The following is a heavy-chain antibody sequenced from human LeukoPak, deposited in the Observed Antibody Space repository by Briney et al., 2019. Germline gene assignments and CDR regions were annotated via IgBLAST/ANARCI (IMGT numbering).Heavy chain of an antibody. CDR1: GFTFDDYA. J-gene: IGHJ4*02. Sequence: GRSLRLSCAASGFTFDDYAMHWVRHAPGKGLEWVSGISWNNGSIGYADSVKGRFTISRDNAKNSLYLQMNSLRAEDTALYYCAKDMISSSWYYFDYWGQGTLVTVSS. CDR2: ISWNNGSI. D-gene: IGHD6-13*01. V-gene: IGHV3-9*01. CDR3: AKDMISSSWYYFDY.